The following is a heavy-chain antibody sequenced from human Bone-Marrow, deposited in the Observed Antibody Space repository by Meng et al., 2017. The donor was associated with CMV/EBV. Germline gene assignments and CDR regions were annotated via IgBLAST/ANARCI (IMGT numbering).Heavy chain of an antibody. CDR3: ARGLVGTIYGHLKWFDP. D-gene: IGHD1-26*01. CDR1: GGSISSYY. CDR2: IYYSGST. Sequence: SETLSLTCTVSGGSISSYYWSWIRQPPGKGLEWIGYIYYSGSTNYNPSLKSRVTISVDTSKNQFSLKLSSVTAADTAMYYCARGLVGTIYGHLKWFDPWGQGTLVTVSS. J-gene: IGHJ5*02. V-gene: IGHV4-59*13.